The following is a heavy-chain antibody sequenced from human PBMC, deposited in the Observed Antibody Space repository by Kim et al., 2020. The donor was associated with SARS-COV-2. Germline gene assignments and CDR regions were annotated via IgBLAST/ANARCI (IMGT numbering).Heavy chain of an antibody. D-gene: IGHD6-19*01. CDR3: ARDRPVAGAYFDY. V-gene: IGHV4-39*07. Sequence: YNPSLRSRVTISVDPSQTPFSLKLSSVSAADTAVYYCARDRPVAGAYFDYWGQGTLVTVSS. J-gene: IGHJ4*02.